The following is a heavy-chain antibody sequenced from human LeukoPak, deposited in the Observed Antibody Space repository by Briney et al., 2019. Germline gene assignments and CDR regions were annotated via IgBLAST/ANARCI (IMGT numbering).Heavy chain of an antibody. D-gene: IGHD3-22*01. J-gene: IGHJ4*02. V-gene: IGHV3-7*01. CDR3: ARDRSAGYGYYDSSGYRIFDY. CDR1: GFTFSSYW. Sequence: PGGSLRLSCAASGFTFSSYWMSWVRQAPGKGLEWVANIKKDGSEKYYVDSVKGRFTISRDNAKNSLYLQMNSLRAEDTAVYYCARDRSAGYGYYDSSGYRIFDYWGQGTLVTVSS. CDR2: IKKDGSEK.